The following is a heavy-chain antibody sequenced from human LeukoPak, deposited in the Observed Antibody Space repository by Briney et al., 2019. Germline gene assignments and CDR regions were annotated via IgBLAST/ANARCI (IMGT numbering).Heavy chain of an antibody. J-gene: IGHJ4*02. V-gene: IGHV1-18*01. CDR1: GYIFTSYG. Sequence: ASVKVSCKASGYIFTSYGISWVRQAPGQGLEWMGWISAYNGNTNYAQKLQGRVTMTTDTSTSTAYMELRSLRSDDTAVYYCARGSACSSTSCYDGSIDYFDYWGQGTLVTVSS. CDR2: ISAYNGNT. D-gene: IGHD2-2*01. CDR3: ARGSACSSTSCYDGSIDYFDY.